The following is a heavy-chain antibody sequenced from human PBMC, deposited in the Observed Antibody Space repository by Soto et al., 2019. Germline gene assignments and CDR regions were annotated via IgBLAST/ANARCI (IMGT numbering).Heavy chain of an antibody. CDR1: GGSFSGYY. D-gene: IGHD3-10*01. CDR3: ARGRGTMVRGVRFDP. Sequence: QVQLQQWGAGLLKPSETLSLTCGVYGGSFSGYYWSWIRQPPGKGLEWIGEINHSGSTNYNPSLKSRVTISVDTSKNQFSLKLSSVTAADTAVYYCARGRGTMVRGVRFDPWGQGTLVTVSS. J-gene: IGHJ5*02. V-gene: IGHV4-34*01. CDR2: INHSGST.